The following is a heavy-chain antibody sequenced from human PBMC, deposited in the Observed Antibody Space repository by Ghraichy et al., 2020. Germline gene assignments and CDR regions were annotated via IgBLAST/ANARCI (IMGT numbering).Heavy chain of an antibody. V-gene: IGHV7-4-1*02. D-gene: IGHD3-10*01. CDR2: IHTNTGNP. Sequence: VKVSCKASGYTFNKFAMNWVRQAPGQGPEWVGWIHTNTGNPTYAQGFIGRFVFSLDTSVSTAYLQINNLKAEDTAIYYCAKISDGSGVWGQGTLVTVSS. J-gene: IGHJ4*02. CDR3: AKISDGSGV. CDR1: GYTFNKFA.